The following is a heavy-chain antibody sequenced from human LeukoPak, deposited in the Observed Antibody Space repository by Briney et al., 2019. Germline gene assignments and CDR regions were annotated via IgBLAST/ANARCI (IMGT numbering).Heavy chain of an antibody. J-gene: IGHJ6*03. D-gene: IGHD3-3*01. V-gene: IGHV4-34*01. CDR2: INHSGST. CDR1: GASFSGYY. CDR3: ARERGGGGFGVVIKRSYYYMDV. Sequence: KSSETLSLTCAVYGASFSGYYWSWIRQPPGKGLESLGEINHSGSTNYNPSLKSRVTISVDTSKNQFSLKLSSVTAADTAVYYCARERGGGGFGVVIKRSYYYMDVWGKGTTVTVSS.